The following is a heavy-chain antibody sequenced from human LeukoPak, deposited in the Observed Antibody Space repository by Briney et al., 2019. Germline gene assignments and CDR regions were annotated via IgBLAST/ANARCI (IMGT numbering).Heavy chain of an antibody. D-gene: IGHD3-3*01. CDR3: ARGITIFGVVISSFDY. V-gene: IGHV1-2*02. J-gene: IGHJ4*02. CDR2: INPNRGGT. CDR1: GYTFTDYY. Sequence: GASVKVSCKASGYTFTDYYIHWVRQAPGQGLEWMGWINPNRGGTNYAQMFQGRVTMTRDTSISTAYMELSRLRSDDTAVYYCARGITIFGVVISSFDYWGQGTLVTVSS.